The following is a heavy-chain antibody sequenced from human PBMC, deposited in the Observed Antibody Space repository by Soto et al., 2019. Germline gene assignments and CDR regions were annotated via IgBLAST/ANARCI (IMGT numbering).Heavy chain of an antibody. D-gene: IGHD1-1*01. J-gene: IGHJ4*02. CDR2: IAYDGRNK. Sequence: QVQLVESGGGVVQPGRSLRLSCAASGFTFSSYAMHWVRQAPGKGLEWVAVIAYDGRNKYYADSVKGRFTISRDNSKNTAYPQMNSLRIGDTAVLYCAGKLETFFDYWGPGTLVTFSS. CDR1: GFTFSSYA. V-gene: IGHV3-30*04. CDR3: AGKLETFFDY.